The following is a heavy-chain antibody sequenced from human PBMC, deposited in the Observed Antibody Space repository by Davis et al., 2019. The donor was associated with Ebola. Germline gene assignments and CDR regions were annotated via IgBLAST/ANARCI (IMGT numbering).Heavy chain of an antibody. D-gene: IGHD3-3*01. CDR1: GFTFSSYS. CDR2: ISSSSRTI. J-gene: IGHJ3*02. V-gene: IGHV3-48*02. CDR3: ARGPPKHYDFWSGYRAFDI. Sequence: GGSLRLSCAVSGFTFSSYSMNWVRQAPGKGLEWVSYISSSSRTIYYADSVKGRFTISRDNAKNSLYLQMNSLRDEDTAVYYCARGPPKHYDFWSGYRAFDIWGQGTMVTVSS.